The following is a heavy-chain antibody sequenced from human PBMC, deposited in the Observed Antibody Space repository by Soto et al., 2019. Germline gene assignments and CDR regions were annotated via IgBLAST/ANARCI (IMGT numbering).Heavy chain of an antibody. CDR3: ARVRWLQLSYFDY. J-gene: IGHJ4*02. CDR1: GGTFSSYA. CDR2: IIPSFGTA. Sequence: QVQLVQSGAEVKKPGSSVKVSCKASGGTFSSYAISWVRQAPGQGLEWMGGIIPSFGTANYAQKFQGRVTITAYESTSTEYMELRSLRSEDTAVYYGARVRWLQLSYFDYWGQGTLVTVSS. V-gene: IGHV1-69*12. D-gene: IGHD5-12*01.